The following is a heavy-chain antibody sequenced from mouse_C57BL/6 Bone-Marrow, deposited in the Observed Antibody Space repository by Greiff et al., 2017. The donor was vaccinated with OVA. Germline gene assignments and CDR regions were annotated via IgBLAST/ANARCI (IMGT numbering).Heavy chain of an antibody. CDR3: ARAYDPYYAMDY. J-gene: IGHJ4*01. CDR2: INYDGSST. D-gene: IGHD2-12*01. V-gene: IGHV5-16*01. Sequence: EVKVVESEGGLVQPGSSMKLSCTASGFTFSDYYMAWVRQVPEKGLEWVANINYDGSSTYYLDSLKSRFIISRDNAKNILYLQMSSLKSEDTATYYCARAYDPYYAMDYWGQGTSVTVSS. CDR1: GFTFSDYY.